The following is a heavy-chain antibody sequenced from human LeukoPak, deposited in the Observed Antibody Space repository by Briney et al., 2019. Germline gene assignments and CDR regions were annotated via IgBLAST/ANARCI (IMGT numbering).Heavy chain of an antibody. D-gene: IGHD2-15*01. CDR1: GYTFTGYY. Sequence: ASVKVSCKASGYTFTGYYMHWVRQAPGQGLEWMGRINPNSGGTNYAQKIQGRVTVTRDTSISTAYMELSRLRSDDTAVYYCAREGPLLGLDYWGQGTLVTVSS. J-gene: IGHJ4*02. V-gene: IGHV1-2*06. CDR3: AREGPLLGLDY. CDR2: INPNSGGT.